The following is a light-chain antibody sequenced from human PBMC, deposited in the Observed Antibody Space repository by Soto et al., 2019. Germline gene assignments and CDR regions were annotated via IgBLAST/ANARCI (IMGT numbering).Light chain of an antibody. CDR1: QSVLYNSNNKNY. J-gene: IGKJ2*01. V-gene: IGKV4-1*01. CDR2: WAS. Sequence: IVMTQSPDSLAVSLGERATINCKSSQSVLYNSNNKNYLSWYQQKPGQPPKLLISWASTRESGVPDRFSGSGSGTDFTLTISSLRAEDVAVYYCQQYYSTPYTFGQGTKLEIK. CDR3: QQYYSTPYT.